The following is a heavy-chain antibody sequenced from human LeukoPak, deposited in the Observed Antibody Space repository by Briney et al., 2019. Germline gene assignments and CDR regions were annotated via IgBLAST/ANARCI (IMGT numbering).Heavy chain of an antibody. CDR2: INHSGST. D-gene: IGHD3-10*01. V-gene: IGHV4-34*01. CDR1: GGSFSGYY. J-gene: IGHJ6*02. CDR3: ASRRGTMGRGVPYGMDA. Sequence: PSETLSLTCAVYGGSFSGYYWSWIRQPPGKGLEWIGEINHSGSTNYNPSLKSRVTISVDTSKNQFSLKLSSVTAADTAVYYCASRRGTMGRGVPYGMDAWGQGTTVTVSS.